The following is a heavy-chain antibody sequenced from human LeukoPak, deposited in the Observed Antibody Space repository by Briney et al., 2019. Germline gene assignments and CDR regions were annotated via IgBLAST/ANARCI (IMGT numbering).Heavy chain of an antibody. D-gene: IGHD5-12*01. CDR2: IYSGGAT. Sequence: GGSLRLSCAASGFTFSDYYMSWIRQAPGKGLEWVSVIYSGGATYYADSVKGRFTVSRDNAEKSLYLQTNSLRAEDTAIYYCARLWGDATIFDLWGQGTLVTVSS. J-gene: IGHJ4*02. V-gene: IGHV3-66*04. CDR1: GFTFSDYY. CDR3: ARLWGDATIFDL.